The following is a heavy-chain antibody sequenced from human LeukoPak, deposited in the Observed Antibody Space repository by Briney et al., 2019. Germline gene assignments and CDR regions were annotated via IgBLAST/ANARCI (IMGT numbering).Heavy chain of an antibody. D-gene: IGHD3-10*01. CDR2: IKQDGSEK. Sequence: GGFLRLSCAASGFRFSSCAMSWVRQAPGKGLEWVANIKQDGSEKYYVDSVKGRFTISRDNAKNSLYLQMNSLRAEDTAVYYCARSDMVRGKYYYYGMDVWGQGTTVTVSS. CDR1: GFRFSSCA. J-gene: IGHJ6*02. V-gene: IGHV3-7*01. CDR3: ARSDMVRGKYYYYGMDV.